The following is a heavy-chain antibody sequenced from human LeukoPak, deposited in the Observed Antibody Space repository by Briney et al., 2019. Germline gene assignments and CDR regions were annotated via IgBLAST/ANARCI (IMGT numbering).Heavy chain of an antibody. J-gene: IGHJ6*02. Sequence: KPSETLSLTCTVSGGSISSYYWSWIRQPPGRRLEWIGYISYSGNTNYNPSLQSRVTISVDTSKNQFSLKLNSVTAADTAVYYCARHGGYSSPLGAWGQGTTVTVSS. CDR3: ARHGGYSSPLGA. CDR1: GGSISSYY. CDR2: ISYSGNT. V-gene: IGHV4-59*08. D-gene: IGHD6-13*01.